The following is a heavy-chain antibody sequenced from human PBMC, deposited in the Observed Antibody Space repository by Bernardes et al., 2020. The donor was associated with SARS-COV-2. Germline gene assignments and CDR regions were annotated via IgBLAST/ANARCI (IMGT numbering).Heavy chain of an antibody. CDR1: GGSISTGRYY. Sequence: SETLSLTCTVSGGSISTGRYYWSWIRQPAGKGLEWIGHIYTSGSTNYNPSLKSRVTISVDTSKNQFSLILTSVTAADTAVYYCARDGTYSSNWEYWGQGSLVTVCS. D-gene: IGHD4-4*01. CDR2: IYTSGST. CDR3: ARDGTYSSNWEY. V-gene: IGHV4-61*09. J-gene: IGHJ4*02.